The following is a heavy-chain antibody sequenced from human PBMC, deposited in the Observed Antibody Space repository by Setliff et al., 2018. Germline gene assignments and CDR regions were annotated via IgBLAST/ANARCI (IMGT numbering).Heavy chain of an antibody. CDR3: ARDMGQPYYFES. J-gene: IGHJ4*02. D-gene: IGHD1-1*01. CDR1: GGSISSSSHY. CDR2: IYYTGST. V-gene: IGHV4-39*07. Sequence: PSETLSLTCTVSGGSISSSSHYWGWIRQPPGKGLEWIGSIYYTGSTYYNPSLKSRVTMSVDTSKRQFSLKLGSATAADTAVCYCARDMGQPYYFESWGLGTLVTVSS.